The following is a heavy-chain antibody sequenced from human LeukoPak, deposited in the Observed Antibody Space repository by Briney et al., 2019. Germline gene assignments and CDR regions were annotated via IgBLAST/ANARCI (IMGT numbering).Heavy chain of an antibody. CDR1: GGAFCGFH. CDR3: ARGPHQHWPLGQF. D-gene: IGHD2-2*01. J-gene: IGHJ4*02. Sequence: LGTLSLTRKIRGGAFCGFHLAWIRHSPRVGGDYIGEINDSGSPVYNPSLKSRVTISVDTSKNEFSMSLTSVTAADTAVYYCARGPHQHWPLGQFWGQGSLVTVSS. V-gene: IGHV4-34*01. CDR2: INDSGSP.